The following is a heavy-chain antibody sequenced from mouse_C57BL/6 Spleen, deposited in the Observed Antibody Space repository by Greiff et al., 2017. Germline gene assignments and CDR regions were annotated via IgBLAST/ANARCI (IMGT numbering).Heavy chain of an antibody. CDR2: IYPGDGDT. D-gene: IGHD1-1*01. Sequence: QVQLQQSGAELVKPGASVKISCKASGYAFSSYWMNWVKQRPGKGLEWIGQIYPGDGDTNYNGKFKGKATLTADKSSSTAYMQLSSLTSEDSAVYFCARGNYYYGSSYVPFFAYWGQGTLVTVSA. J-gene: IGHJ3*01. CDR3: ARGNYYYGSSYVPFFAY. CDR1: GYAFSSYW. V-gene: IGHV1-80*01.